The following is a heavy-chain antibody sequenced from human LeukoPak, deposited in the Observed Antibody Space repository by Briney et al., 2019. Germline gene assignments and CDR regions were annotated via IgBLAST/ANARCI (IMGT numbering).Heavy chain of an antibody. V-gene: IGHV4-39*07. CDR2: IYYSGST. Sequence: SETLSLTCTVSGGSISSSRYYWGWIRQPPGKGLEWIGSIYYSGSTYYIPSLKSRVTISVDTSKNQFSLNLSSVTAADTAVYYCARAPPRGSYYRGYFDYWGQGTLVTVSS. CDR3: ARAPPRGSYYRGYFDY. D-gene: IGHD3-10*01. CDR1: GGSISSSRYY. J-gene: IGHJ4*02.